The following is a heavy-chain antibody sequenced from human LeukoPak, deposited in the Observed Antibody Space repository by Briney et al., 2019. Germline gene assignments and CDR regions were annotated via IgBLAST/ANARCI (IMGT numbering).Heavy chain of an antibody. V-gene: IGHV3-23*01. CDR1: GFTFSTYT. D-gene: IGHD3-22*01. CDR2: ISENGAGT. Sequence: GGSLRLSCVASGFTFSTYTMSWVRQAPGKGLEWVSSISENGAGTYYADSVKGRFTVSRDNSKNTLYLQMNSLRAEHTAVYYCAKSAPYYYDSSGYSLNYYYYGMDVWGQGTTVTVSS. J-gene: IGHJ6*02. CDR3: AKSAPYYYDSSGYSLNYYYYGMDV.